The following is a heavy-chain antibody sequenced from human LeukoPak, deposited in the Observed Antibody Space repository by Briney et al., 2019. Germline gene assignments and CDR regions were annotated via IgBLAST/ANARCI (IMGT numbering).Heavy chain of an antibody. Sequence: ASVKVSFKASVGTFSIYAISWVRQAPGQGLEWMGRIIPILGIANYAQKFQGRVTITADKSTSTAYMELSSLRSEDTAVYYCARGRDGYNSFDYWGQGTLVTVSS. CDR1: VGTFSIYA. J-gene: IGHJ4*02. D-gene: IGHD5-24*01. CDR3: ARGRDGYNSFDY. V-gene: IGHV1-69*04. CDR2: IIPILGIA.